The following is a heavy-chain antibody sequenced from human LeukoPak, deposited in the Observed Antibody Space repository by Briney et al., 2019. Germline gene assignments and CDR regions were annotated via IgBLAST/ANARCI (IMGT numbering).Heavy chain of an antibody. D-gene: IGHD2-8*02. CDR1: GFSLSTSGMR. V-gene: IGHV2-70*04. Sequence: SGPTLVNPTQTLTLTCSFSGFSLSTSGMRVSWIRQPPGKALEWLARIDWDDDKIYSTSLRTRLTLSKDTSKNQVVLTMSNMDPVDTATYYCARTTPTGYLDYWGQGTLVTVPS. J-gene: IGHJ4*02. CDR3: ARTTPTGYLDY. CDR2: IDWDDDK.